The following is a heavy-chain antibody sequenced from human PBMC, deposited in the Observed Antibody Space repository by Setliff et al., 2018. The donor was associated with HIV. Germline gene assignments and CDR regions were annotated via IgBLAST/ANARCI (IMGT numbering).Heavy chain of an antibody. CDR1: GGTISSSDYY. CDR2: IYYSGST. CDR3: AREPTAYNGYNWDYYGMDL. D-gene: IGHD5-12*01. J-gene: IGHJ6*02. Sequence: PSETLSLTCTVSGGTISSSDYYWGWIRQPPGKGLEWIGSIYYSGSTKHNPSLKSRVTISVDTSKNQFSLKLRSVTAADTGVYYCAREPTAYNGYNWDYYGMDLWGQGTTVTVSS. V-gene: IGHV4-39*07.